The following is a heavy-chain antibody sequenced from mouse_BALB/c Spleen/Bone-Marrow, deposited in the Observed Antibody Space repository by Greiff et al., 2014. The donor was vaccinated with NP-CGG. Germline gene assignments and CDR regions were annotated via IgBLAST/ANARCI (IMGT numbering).Heavy chain of an antibody. D-gene: IGHD2-3*01. V-gene: IGHV1S81*02. Sequence: QVQLKQSGAELVKPGASVKLSCKASGYTFTSYCIHWVKLRPGQGLEWIGEINPSNGRTNCNEKFKNKATLTVDKSSSTAYIQLSSLTSEDSAVYYCARYDGPAWFAYWGQGTLVTVAA. CDR2: INPSNGRT. J-gene: IGHJ3*01. CDR1: GYTFTSYC. CDR3: ARYDGPAWFAY.